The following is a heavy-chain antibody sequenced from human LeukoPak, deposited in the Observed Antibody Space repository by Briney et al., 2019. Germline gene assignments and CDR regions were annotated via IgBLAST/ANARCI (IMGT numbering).Heavy chain of an antibody. CDR1: AYSFTSSW. D-gene: IGHD3-22*01. V-gene: IGHV5-51*01. J-gene: IGHJ3*02. CDR2: IYPGDSDT. CDR3: AINYDSSGYTDAFDI. Sequence: GESLQISCQGSAYSFTSSWIGWVRQMPGKGLEWMGIIYPGDSDTRYSPSFQGQVTISADNCTSTAYLQWSSLKASDTAMYYCAINYDSSGYTDAFDIWGQGTMVTVSS.